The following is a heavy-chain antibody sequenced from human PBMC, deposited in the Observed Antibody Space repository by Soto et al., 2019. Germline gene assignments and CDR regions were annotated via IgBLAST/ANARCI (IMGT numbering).Heavy chain of an antibody. J-gene: IGHJ4*02. CDR2: IYSGGST. D-gene: IGHD3-22*01. CDR1: GFTVSSNY. CDR3: ARGADSSGYYLHFDY. V-gene: IGHV3-53*01. Sequence: GGSLRLSCAASGFTVSSNYMSWVRQAPGKGLEWVSVIYSGGSTYYADSVKGRFTISRDNSKNTLYLQMNSLRAEDTAVYYCARGADSSGYYLHFDYWGQGTLVTVSS.